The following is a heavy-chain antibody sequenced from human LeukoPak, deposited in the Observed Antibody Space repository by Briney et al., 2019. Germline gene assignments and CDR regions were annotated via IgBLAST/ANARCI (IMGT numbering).Heavy chain of an antibody. V-gene: IGHV3-23*01. CDR1: GFTFSSYA. D-gene: IGHD3-9*01. Sequence: GGSLRLSCAASGFTFSSYAMSWVRQAPGKGLEWVSAISGSGGSTYYADSVKGRFTISRDNSKNTLYLQMNSLRAEDTAVYYCAISGLRYFDWSGGYFDYWGQGTLVTVSS. CDR2: ISGSGGST. J-gene: IGHJ4*02. CDR3: AISGLRYFDWSGGYFDY.